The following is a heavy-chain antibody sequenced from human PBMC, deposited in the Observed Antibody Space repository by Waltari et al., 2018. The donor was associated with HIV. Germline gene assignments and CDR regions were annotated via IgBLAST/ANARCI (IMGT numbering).Heavy chain of an antibody. CDR1: GSTLRING. J-gene: IGHJ6*02. CDR2: ISYDGSNK. CDR3: AGSGADQQRDGYYGMDV. V-gene: IGHV3-30*03. D-gene: IGHD2-15*01. Sequence: QEQPAESGGGVVQPGRSLRPFCGASGSTLRINGKHWVPLAPGKGLEWVAVISYDGSNKYYADSVKGRFTISRDNSKNTLYLQMNSLRAEDTAVYYCAGSGADQQRDGYYGMDVWGQGTTVTVSS.